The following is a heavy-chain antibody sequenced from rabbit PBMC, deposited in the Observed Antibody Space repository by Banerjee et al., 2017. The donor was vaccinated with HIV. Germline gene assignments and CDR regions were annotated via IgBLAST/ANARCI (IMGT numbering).Heavy chain of an antibody. Sequence: QEQLEESGGDLVKPEGSLTLTCTASGFSFSNTYWICWVRQAPGKGLEWIGSIYVGSDSTYYASWAKGRFTISKMSSTTVTLQMTSLTAADTATYFCASGSESTSQFFNLRGPGTLVTVS. J-gene: IGHJ4*01. V-gene: IGHV1S45*01. CDR2: IYVGSDST. CDR3: ASGSESTSQFFNL. CDR1: GFSFSNTYW. D-gene: IGHD7-1*01.